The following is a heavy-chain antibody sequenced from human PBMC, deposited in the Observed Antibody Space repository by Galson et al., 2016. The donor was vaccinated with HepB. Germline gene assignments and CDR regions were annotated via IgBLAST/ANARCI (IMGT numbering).Heavy chain of an antibody. D-gene: IGHD4-17*01. CDR3: AKDVVDGDYVEF. CDR1: GFTFSSCA. J-gene: IGHJ4*02. CDR2: ISGSGGGT. V-gene: IGHV3-23*01. Sequence: SLRLSCAASGFTFSSCAMTWVRQAPGKGLEWVSDISGSGGGTQYADSVKGRFTISRDNYKNTLYLQMNSLRAEDTAVYYCAKDVVDGDYVEFWGQGTLVTVSS.